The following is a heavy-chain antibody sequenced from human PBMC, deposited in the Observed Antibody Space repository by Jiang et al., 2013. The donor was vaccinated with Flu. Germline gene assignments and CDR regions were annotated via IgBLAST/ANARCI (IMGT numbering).Heavy chain of an antibody. CDR2: ISPDGNKN. D-gene: IGHD4/OR15-4a*01. J-gene: IGHJ3*02. CDR3: ARDPDYGAIDSAFDI. Sequence: VQLLESGGGVVQPGRSLRLSCTASGFTFSSYGIQWVRQAPGKGLEWVAVISPDGNKNYYADSVKGRFTISRDNSKNTLYLQMNSLRAEDTALYYCARDPDYGAIDSAFDIVGQGTMVTVSS. CDR1: GFTFSSYG. V-gene: IGHV3-30*03.